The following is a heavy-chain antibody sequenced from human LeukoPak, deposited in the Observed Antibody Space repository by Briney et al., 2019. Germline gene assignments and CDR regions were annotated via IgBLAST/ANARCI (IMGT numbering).Heavy chain of an antibody. J-gene: IGHJ4*02. CDR2: ITSSGAYK. V-gene: IGHV3-21*01. CDR1: GFTFSSYS. D-gene: IGHD5-12*01. CDR3: ARDTSGQD. Sequence: GGSLRLSGAASGFTFSSYSMNWVRQAPGKGLEWVSSITSSGAYKNYADSVKGRFTISRDNAKNSLYLQMNSLRAEDTAVYYCARDTSGQDWGQGTLVTVSS.